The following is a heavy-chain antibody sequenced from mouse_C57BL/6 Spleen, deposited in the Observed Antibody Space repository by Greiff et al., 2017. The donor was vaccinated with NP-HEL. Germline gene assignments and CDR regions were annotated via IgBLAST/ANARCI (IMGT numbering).Heavy chain of an antibody. D-gene: IGHD1-1*01. Sequence: EVQLQQSGPELVKPGDSVKISCKASGYSFTGYFMNWVMQSHGKSLEWIGRINPYNGDTFYNQKFKGKATLTVDKSSSTAHMELRSLTSEDSAVYYCANYGSSPYYAMDYWGQGTSVTVSS. J-gene: IGHJ4*01. V-gene: IGHV1-20*01. CDR1: GYSFTGYF. CDR3: ANYGSSPYYAMDY. CDR2: INPYNGDT.